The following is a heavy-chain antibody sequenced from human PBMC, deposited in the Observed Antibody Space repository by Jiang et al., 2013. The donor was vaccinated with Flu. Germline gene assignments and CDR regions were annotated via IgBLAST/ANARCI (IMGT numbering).Heavy chain of an antibody. CDR3: AKAGGADRWFGELYSFGYYGMDV. CDR2: IYDSGSA. V-gene: IGHV4-59*01. CDR1: GDSISTYY. D-gene: IGHD3-10*01. Sequence: GSGLVKPSETLSLSCTVSGDSISTYYWSWIRQPPGKGLEWIGYIYDSGSANLNPSLKSRVTMSVDTSKNQFSLRVSSVTAADTAVYYCAKAGGADRWFGELYSFGYYGMDVWGQGTTVTVSS. J-gene: IGHJ6*02.